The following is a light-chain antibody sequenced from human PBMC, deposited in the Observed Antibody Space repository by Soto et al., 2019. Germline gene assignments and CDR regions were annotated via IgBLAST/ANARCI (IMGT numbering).Light chain of an antibody. Sequence: DIQMTQSPSSLSASVGDRVTITCRASQGISNDLAWYQQIPGKVPKRLIYAASNLQSGVPSRFSGSGSGTEFTLTISSLQPEDAATYYCLQHNSYPLTFGGGTKVEIK. CDR1: QGISND. J-gene: IGKJ4*01. V-gene: IGKV1-17*01. CDR3: LQHNSYPLT. CDR2: AAS.